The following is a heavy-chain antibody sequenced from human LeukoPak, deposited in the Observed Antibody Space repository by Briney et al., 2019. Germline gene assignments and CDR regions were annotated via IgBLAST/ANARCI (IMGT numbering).Heavy chain of an antibody. CDR2: IKQDGSEK. CDR1: GFTFSSYW. Sequence: GGSLRLSCAASGFTFSSYWMSWVRQAPGKGLEWVANIKQDGSEKYYVDSVKGRFTISRDNAKNSLYLQMNSLRAEDTAVYYCARDPLPDIVVVPAATPIDYWGQGTLVTVSS. J-gene: IGHJ4*02. CDR3: ARDPLPDIVVVPAATPIDY. D-gene: IGHD2-2*01. V-gene: IGHV3-7*01.